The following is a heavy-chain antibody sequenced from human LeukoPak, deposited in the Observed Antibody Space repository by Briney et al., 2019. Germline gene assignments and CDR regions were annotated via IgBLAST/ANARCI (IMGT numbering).Heavy chain of an antibody. CDR1: GYSISSGYY. V-gene: IGHV4-38-2*02. CDR2: IYHSGST. J-gene: IGHJ6*04. CDR3: ARDLPFMITFGGVVDV. Sequence: PSETLSLTCTVSGYSISSGYYWGWIRQPPGKGLEWIGSIYHSGSTYYNPSLKSRVTISVDTSKNQFSLKLSSVTAADTAVYYCARDLPFMITFGGVVDVWGKGTTVTVSS. D-gene: IGHD3-16*01.